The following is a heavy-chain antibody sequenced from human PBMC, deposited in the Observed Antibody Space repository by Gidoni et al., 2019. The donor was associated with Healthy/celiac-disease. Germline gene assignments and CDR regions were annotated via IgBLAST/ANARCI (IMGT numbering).Heavy chain of an antibody. CDR2: IYYSGST. CDR3: ARGMVVVIIAPFDY. V-gene: IGHV4-39*01. D-gene: IGHD3-22*01. CDR1: GGSISSSSYY. Sequence: QLQLQASRPGLVKPSETLSLTCTVSGGSISSSSYYWGWIRQPPGKGLEWIGSIYYSGSTYYNPSLKSRVTISVDTSKNQFSLKLSSVTAADTAVYYCARGMVVVIIAPFDYWGQGTLVTVSS. J-gene: IGHJ4*02.